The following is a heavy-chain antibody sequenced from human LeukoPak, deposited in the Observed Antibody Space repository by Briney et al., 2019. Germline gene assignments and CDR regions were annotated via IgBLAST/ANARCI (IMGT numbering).Heavy chain of an antibody. CDR3: ARDNYHDSSGYYSY. J-gene: IGHJ4*02. Sequence: GGSLRLSCAASGFTFSSYGMHWVRQAPGKGLEWVAFIRYDGSNKYYADSVKGRFTISRDNSKNTLYLQMNSLRAEDTAVYYCARDNYHDSSGYYSYWGQGTLVTVSS. V-gene: IGHV3-30*02. CDR1: GFTFSSYG. D-gene: IGHD3-22*01. CDR2: IRYDGSNK.